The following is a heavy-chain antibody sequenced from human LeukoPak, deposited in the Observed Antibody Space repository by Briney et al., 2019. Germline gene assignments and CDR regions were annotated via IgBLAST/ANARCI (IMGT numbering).Heavy chain of an antibody. CDR1: GFTFTSYG. V-gene: IGHV3-23*01. D-gene: IGHD6-6*01. CDR3: AKLRGLSSSSENNWFDP. CDR2: ISGSGDAT. J-gene: IGHJ5*02. Sequence: GGSLRLSCVASGFTFTSYGMSWVRQAPGKRLEWVSGISGSGDATYYADSVKGRFTISRDNSKNTLYLQMNSLRAEETAVYYCAKLRGLSSSSENNWFDPWGQETLVTVSS.